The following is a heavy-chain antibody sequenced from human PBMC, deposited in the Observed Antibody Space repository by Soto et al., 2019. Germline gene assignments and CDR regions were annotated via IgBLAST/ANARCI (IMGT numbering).Heavy chain of an antibody. J-gene: IGHJ5*02. D-gene: IGHD4-4*01. Sequence: QVQLQESGPGLVKPSQTLSLTCTVSGGSISSGGYYWSGIRQPPGKGLEWIGYIYYSGSTYYNPSLKSRVTISVATSKNQFSLKLSSVTAADTAVYYCTRGLSNPGWFAPWGQGTLVTVSS. CDR3: TRGLSNPGWFAP. CDR1: GGSISSGGYY. CDR2: IYYSGST. V-gene: IGHV4-31*03.